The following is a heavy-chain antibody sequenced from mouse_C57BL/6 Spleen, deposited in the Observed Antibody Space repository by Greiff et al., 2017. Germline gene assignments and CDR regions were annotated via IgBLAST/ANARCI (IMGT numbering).Heavy chain of an antibody. CDR3: ARNGYDGSYWYFDV. CDR2: IHPNSGST. J-gene: IGHJ1*03. Sequence: QVQLQQPGAELVKPGASVKLSCKASGYTFTSYWMHWVKQRPGQGLEWIGMIHPNSGSTNYNEKFKSKATLTVDKSSSTAYMQLSSLTSEDSAVYYCARNGYDGSYWYFDVWGTGTTVTVSS. D-gene: IGHD2-2*01. V-gene: IGHV1-64*01. CDR1: GYTFTSYW.